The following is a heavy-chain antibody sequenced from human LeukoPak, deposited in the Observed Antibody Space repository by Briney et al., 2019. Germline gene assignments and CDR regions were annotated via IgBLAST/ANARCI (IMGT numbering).Heavy chain of an antibody. CDR3: ARAQKEHDCAFDY. V-gene: IGHV3-7*01. D-gene: IGHD2-21*02. CDR1: GFTFSSYW. CDR2: IKQDGSEK. Sequence: GGSLRLSCAASGFTFSSYWMSWVRQAPGKGLEWVANIKQDGSEKYYVDSVKGRFTISRDNAKNSLYLQMNSLRAEDTAVYYCARAQKEHDCAFDYWGQGTLVTVSS. J-gene: IGHJ4*02.